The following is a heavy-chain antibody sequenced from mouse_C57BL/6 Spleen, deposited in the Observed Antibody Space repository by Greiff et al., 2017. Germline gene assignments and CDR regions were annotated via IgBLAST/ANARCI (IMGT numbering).Heavy chain of an antibody. J-gene: IGHJ2*01. D-gene: IGHD4-1*02. CDR3: ARDQLGPPDY. V-gene: IGHV3-6*01. CDR2: ISYDGSN. CDR1: GYSITSGYY. Sequence: EVQLQESGPGLVKPSQSLSLTCSVTGYSITSGYYWNWIRQFPGNKLEWMGYISYDGSNNYNPSLKNRISITRDTSKNQFFLKLNSVTTEDTATYDCARDQLGPPDYWGQGTTLTVSS.